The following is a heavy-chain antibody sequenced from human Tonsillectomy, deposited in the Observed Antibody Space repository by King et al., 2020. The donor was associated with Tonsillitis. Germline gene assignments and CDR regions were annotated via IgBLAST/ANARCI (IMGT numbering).Heavy chain of an antibody. Sequence: VQLVESGGGLVQPGRSLRLSCAASGFTFHDYDMHWVRHAPGKGLEWVSGISWNSGSIKYADSVKGRFAISRDNAKNSLYLHMNSLRPEDTALYYCAKASNDFWSGYPDYWGQGTLVIVSS. CDR3: AKASNDFWSGYPDY. CDR1: GFTFHDYD. CDR2: ISWNSGSI. D-gene: IGHD3-3*01. V-gene: IGHV3-9*01. J-gene: IGHJ4*02.